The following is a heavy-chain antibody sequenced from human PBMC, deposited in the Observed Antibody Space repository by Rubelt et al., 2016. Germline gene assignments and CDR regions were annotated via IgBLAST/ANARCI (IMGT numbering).Heavy chain of an antibody. CDR3: AHCRETEIFDF. CDR1: GFSLNTIGVG. V-gene: IGHV2-5*01. Sequence: QITLKESGPTLVRPTQTLTLTCTFSGFSLNTIGVGVGWIRQPPGKALEWLAVLYRNDDKRYSPSMESRLTITKDTSKNQVVLTMPTMDPLYTATYYCAHCRETEIFDFWGQGTLVTVSS. CDR2: LYRNDDK. D-gene: IGHD1-14*01. J-gene: IGHJ4*02.